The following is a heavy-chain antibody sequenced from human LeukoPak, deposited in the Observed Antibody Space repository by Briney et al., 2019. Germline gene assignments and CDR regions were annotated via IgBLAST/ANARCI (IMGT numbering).Heavy chain of an antibody. J-gene: IGHJ4*02. V-gene: IGHV1-46*03. CDR1: GYTFTSYY. CDR3: ARVSLYSGYDFPHDY. CDR2: INTSGGST. D-gene: IGHD5-12*01. Sequence: GSVKVSCKASGYTFTSYYMHWVRQAPGQGLEWMGIINTSGGSTSYAQKLQGRVTMTRDTSTSTVYMDLTSLRSEDTAVYYCARVSLYSGYDFPHDYWGQGTLVTVSS.